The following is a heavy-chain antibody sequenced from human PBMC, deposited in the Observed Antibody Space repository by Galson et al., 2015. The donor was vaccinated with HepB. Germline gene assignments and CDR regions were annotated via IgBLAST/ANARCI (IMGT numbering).Heavy chain of an antibody. J-gene: IGHJ3*02. CDR1: DSTFSSYN. Sequence: SLRLSCAASDSTFSSYNMNWVRQTQGTGLQWVSYISTNGATIHYADSVKGRFTIARDNAKNTMWLQMNSLRAEDTAVYYCATTKFGICAYWTFDIWGQGTLVTVSS. CDR2: ISTNGATI. V-gene: IGHV3-48*04. D-gene: IGHD4/OR15-4a*01. CDR3: ATTKFGICAYWTFDI.